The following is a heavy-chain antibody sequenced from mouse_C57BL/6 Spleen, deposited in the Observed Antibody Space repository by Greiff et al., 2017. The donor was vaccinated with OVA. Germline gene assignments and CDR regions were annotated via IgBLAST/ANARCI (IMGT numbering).Heavy chain of an antibody. CDR2: ISSGSSTI. V-gene: IGHV5-17*01. J-gene: IGHJ2*01. D-gene: IGHD2-3*01. CDR3: ARYDLYYFDY. Sequence: EVKLVESGGGLVKPGGSLKLSCAASGFTFSDYGMHWVRQAPEKGLEWVAYISSGSSTIYYADTVKGRFTISRDNAKNTLFLQMTSLRSEDTAMYYCARYDLYYFDYWGQGTTLTVSS. CDR1: GFTFSDYG.